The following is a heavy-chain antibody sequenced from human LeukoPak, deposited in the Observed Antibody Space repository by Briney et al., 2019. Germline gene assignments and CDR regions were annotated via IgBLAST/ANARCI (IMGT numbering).Heavy chain of an antibody. CDR2: ISAYNGNT. D-gene: IGHD5-18*01. CDR1: GYTFTSYG. Sequence: GASVKVSCKASGYTFTSYGISWVRQAPGQGLEWMGWISAYNGNTNYAQKLQGRVTMTTDTSTSTAYMELRSLRYDDTAVYYRARKTAMVRFDPWGQGTLVTVSS. V-gene: IGHV1-18*01. CDR3: ARKTAMVRFDP. J-gene: IGHJ5*02.